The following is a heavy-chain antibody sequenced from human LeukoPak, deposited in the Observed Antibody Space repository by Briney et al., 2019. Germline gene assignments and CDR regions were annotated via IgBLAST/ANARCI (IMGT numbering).Heavy chain of an antibody. Sequence: PSETLSLTCAVSGGSFSGFHWTWIRQPPGKGLEWIGDINYSGSTNYNPSLKGRVSTSVDTSKNRFSLKLTYVTAADTAVYYCARAALFRGYFDDWGQGTLVTVSS. D-gene: IGHD2-21*01. V-gene: IGHV4-34*01. J-gene: IGHJ4*02. CDR2: INYSGST. CDR1: GGSFSGFH. CDR3: ARAALFRGYFDD.